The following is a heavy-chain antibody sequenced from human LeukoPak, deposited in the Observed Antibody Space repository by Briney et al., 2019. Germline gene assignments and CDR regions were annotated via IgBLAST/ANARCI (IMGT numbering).Heavy chain of an antibody. V-gene: IGHV3-48*01. D-gene: IGHD1-14*01. CDR1: GFIVTGDH. Sequence: PGGSLRLSCAASGFIVTGDHMIWVRQAPGKGLEWVSYISSSSSTIYYADSVKGRFTISRDNAKNSLYLQMNSLRAEDTAVYYCAREVLYPDYYFDYWGQGTLVTVSS. J-gene: IGHJ4*02. CDR2: ISSSSSTI. CDR3: AREVLYPDYYFDY.